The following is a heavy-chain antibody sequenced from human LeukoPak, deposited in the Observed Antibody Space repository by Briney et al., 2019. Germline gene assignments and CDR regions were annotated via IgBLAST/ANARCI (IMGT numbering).Heavy chain of an antibody. V-gene: IGHV1-69*04. CDR1: GYTFISYG. J-gene: IGHJ4*02. Sequence: ASVKVSCKASGYTFISYGISWVRQAPGQGLEWMGRIIPILGIANYAQKFQGRVTITADKSTSTAYMELSSLRSEDTAVYYCARDSRDWGGFDYWGQGTLVTVSS. CDR3: ARDSRDWGGFDY. CDR2: IIPILGIA. D-gene: IGHD3-16*01.